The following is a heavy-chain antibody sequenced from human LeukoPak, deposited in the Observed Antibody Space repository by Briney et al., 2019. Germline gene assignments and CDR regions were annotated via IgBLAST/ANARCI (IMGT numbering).Heavy chain of an antibody. CDR1: GGSITSYY. CDR3: ARGRCGGDCYSD. D-gene: IGHD2-21*02. J-gene: IGHJ4*02. Sequence: SETLSLTCTVSGGSITSYYWSWIRQPPGKRLEWIGYIYYTGSTKYNPSLRSRVTISLDRSENQFSLKLSSVTAADTAVYYCARGRCGGDCYSDWGQGTLVTVSS. CDR2: IYYTGST. V-gene: IGHV4-59*01.